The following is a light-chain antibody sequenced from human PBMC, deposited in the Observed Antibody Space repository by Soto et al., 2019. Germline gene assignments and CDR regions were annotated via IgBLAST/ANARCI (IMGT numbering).Light chain of an antibody. Sequence: EIVLTQSPATLSLSPGERATLSCRASQSVSSYLAWYQQKPGQAPRLLIYDASNRATGIPARFSGSGSGTDFTLIISRLEPEDFAVYYCQQYHIWPPWTSGQGTKVDIK. J-gene: IGKJ1*01. CDR2: DAS. V-gene: IGKV3-11*01. CDR1: QSVSSY. CDR3: QQYHIWPPWT.